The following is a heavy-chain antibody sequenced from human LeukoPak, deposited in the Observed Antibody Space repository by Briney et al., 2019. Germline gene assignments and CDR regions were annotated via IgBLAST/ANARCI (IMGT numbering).Heavy chain of an antibody. CDR1: GGSISSSSYY. J-gene: IGHJ5*02. D-gene: IGHD5-18*01. CDR2: IYYSGST. Sequence: SETLSLTCTVSGGSISSSSYYWGWIRQPPGKGLEWIGSIYYSGSTYYNPSLKSRVTISVDTSKNQFSLKLSSVTAADTAIYYCARHPYSYGLGCLDPWGQGTLVTVSS. CDR3: ARHPYSYGLGCLDP. V-gene: IGHV4-39*01.